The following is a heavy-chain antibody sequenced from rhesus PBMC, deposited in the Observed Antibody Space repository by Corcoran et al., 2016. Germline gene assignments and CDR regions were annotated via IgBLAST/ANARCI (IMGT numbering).Heavy chain of an antibody. Sequence: EVQLVQSGAEVKKPGTSVTIHRKASGYPFTHYSLHWLRQAPGKGLEWMGRIDPEDGEAIHAQKFQDRVTITADTSTDTAYMELTSLRSEDTAVYYCATFIAAGGYYWGQGVLVTVSS. J-gene: IGHJ4*01. CDR1: GYPFTHYS. D-gene: IGHD6-25*01. V-gene: IGHV1-111*02. CDR2: IDPEDGEA. CDR3: ATFIAAGGYY.